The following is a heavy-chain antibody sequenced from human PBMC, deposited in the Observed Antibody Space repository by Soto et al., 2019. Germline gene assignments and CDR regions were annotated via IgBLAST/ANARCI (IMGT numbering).Heavy chain of an antibody. Sequence: PSETLSLTCTVSGDSVISGSYYWSWIRQPPGKGLEWIGNIYYSGSANYNPALKSRVTMSIDTPKNQFSLRLNSMTAADTAVYYCARTLVPAEPNTSWFDPWDQGTVVTVSS. V-gene: IGHV4-61*01. CDR2: IYYSGSA. CDR1: GDSVISGSYY. J-gene: IGHJ5*02. D-gene: IGHD2-2*01. CDR3: ARTLVPAEPNTSWFDP.